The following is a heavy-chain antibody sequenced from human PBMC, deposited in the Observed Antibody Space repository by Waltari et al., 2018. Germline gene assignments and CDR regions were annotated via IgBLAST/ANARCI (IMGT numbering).Heavy chain of an antibody. D-gene: IGHD1-7*01. J-gene: IGHJ4*02. Sequence: QVQLVESGRGVVQPGGSLRLSCAASGFTFGSYGMHWVRQAPGKGLEWVAFIRYDGSNKYYADSVKGRFTISRDNSKNTLYLQMNSLRAEDTAVYYCAKDRPHNWNSRFDYWGQGTLVTVSS. CDR3: AKDRPHNWNSRFDY. V-gene: IGHV3-30*02. CDR2: IRYDGSNK. CDR1: GFTFGSYG.